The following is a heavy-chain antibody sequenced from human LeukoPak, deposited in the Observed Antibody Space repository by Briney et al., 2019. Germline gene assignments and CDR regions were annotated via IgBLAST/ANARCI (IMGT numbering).Heavy chain of an antibody. Sequence: SQTLSLTCTVSGVSINSNSYSWTWIRQPAGKGLEWIGRIHISGSTDYTPSLRSRVTISVDTSKNQFSLKLSSVTAADTAVYYCARADRSGYFGNVVAFDVWGQGTMVTVSS. CDR1: GVSINSNSYS. J-gene: IGHJ3*01. CDR2: IHISGST. CDR3: ARADRSGYFGNVVAFDV. D-gene: IGHD3-22*01. V-gene: IGHV4-61*02.